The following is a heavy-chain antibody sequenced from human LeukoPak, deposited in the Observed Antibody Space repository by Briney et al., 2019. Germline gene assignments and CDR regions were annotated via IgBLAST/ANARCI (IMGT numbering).Heavy chain of an antibody. CDR1: GYPFRNYD. CDR3: AREYSSGWYDSNWFDP. V-gene: IGHV1-8*01. CDR2: INPHSGKT. J-gene: IGHJ5*02. Sequence: ASVKVSCKTSGYPFRNYDINWVRQATGQGLEWMGWINPHSGKTGYAQKFQGRVTMTTDTSANTAYMDLSSLRSEDTAVYYCAREYSSGWYDSNWFDPWGQGTLVTVSS. D-gene: IGHD6-19*01.